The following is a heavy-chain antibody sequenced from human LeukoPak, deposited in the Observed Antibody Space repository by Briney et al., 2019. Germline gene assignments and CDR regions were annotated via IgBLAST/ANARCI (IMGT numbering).Heavy chain of an antibody. J-gene: IGHJ3*02. CDR1: GYTFTRYY. CDR2: INPSGGSP. CDR3: ARARTVVTPFDAFDI. Sequence: ASVNVSCKASGYTFTRYYMHWVRQAPGQGLEWMGIINPSGGSPSYAQNFQGSVTMTRDTSTSTVYMELSSLRSEDTAVYYCARARTVVTPFDAFDIWGQGTMVTVSS. V-gene: IGHV1-46*01. D-gene: IGHD4-23*01.